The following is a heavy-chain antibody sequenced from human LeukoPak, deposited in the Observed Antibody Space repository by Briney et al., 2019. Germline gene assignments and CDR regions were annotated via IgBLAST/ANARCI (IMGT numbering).Heavy chain of an antibody. Sequence: PSETLSLTCAVYGGSFSGYCWSWIRQPPGKGREWIGEINHSGTTNYNPSLKSRVTISVDTSKNQFSLKRSSVTAADTAVHYCARSSIYYDSSGYRIWGQGTLVTVSS. V-gene: IGHV4-34*01. CDR2: INHSGTT. J-gene: IGHJ4*02. CDR1: GGSFSGYC. D-gene: IGHD3-22*01. CDR3: ARSSIYYDSSGYRI.